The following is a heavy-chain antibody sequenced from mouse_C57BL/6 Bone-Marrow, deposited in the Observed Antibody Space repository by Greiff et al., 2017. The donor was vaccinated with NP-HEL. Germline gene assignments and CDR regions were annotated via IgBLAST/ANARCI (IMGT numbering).Heavy chain of an antibody. V-gene: IGHV14-4*01. CDR3: TGDYYGRYAMDY. CDR2: IDPENGDT. CDR1: GFNIKDDY. J-gene: IGHJ4*01. Sequence: EVKLQESGAELVRPGASVKLSCTASGFNIKDDYMHWVKQRPEQGLEWIGWIDPENGDTEYASKFQGKATITADTSSNTAYLQLSSLTSEDTAVYYCTGDYYGRYAMDYWGQGTSVTVSS. D-gene: IGHD1-1*01.